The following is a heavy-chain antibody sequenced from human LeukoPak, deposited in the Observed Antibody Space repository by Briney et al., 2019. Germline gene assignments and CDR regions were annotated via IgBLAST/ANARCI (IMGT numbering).Heavy chain of an antibody. Sequence: GGSLRLSCAASGFTFSSYAMSWVRQAPGKGLEWVSAISGSGGSTYYADSVKGRFTISRDNSKNTLYLQMNSLRAEDTAVYYCARTPPTYGDYEEIYWYFDLWGRGTLVTVSS. CDR1: GFTFSSYA. D-gene: IGHD4-17*01. CDR2: ISGSGGST. V-gene: IGHV3-23*01. CDR3: ARTPPTYGDYEEIYWYFDL. J-gene: IGHJ2*01.